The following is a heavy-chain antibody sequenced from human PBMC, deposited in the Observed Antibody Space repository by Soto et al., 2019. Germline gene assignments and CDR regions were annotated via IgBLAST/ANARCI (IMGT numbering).Heavy chain of an antibody. CDR1: GGSISSYY. V-gene: IGHV4-59*08. J-gene: IGHJ4*02. CDR3: ARQSPTWAAAGSAGLDY. Sequence: SETLSLTCTVSGGSISSYYWSWIRQPPGKGLEWIGYIYYSGSTNYNPSLKSRVTISVDTSKNQFSLKLSSVTAADTAVYYCARQSPTWAAAGSAGLDYWGQGTLVTVSS. CDR2: IYYSGST. D-gene: IGHD6-13*01.